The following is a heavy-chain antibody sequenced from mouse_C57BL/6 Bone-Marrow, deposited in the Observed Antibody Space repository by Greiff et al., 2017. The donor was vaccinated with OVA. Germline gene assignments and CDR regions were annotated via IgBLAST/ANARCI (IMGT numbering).Heavy chain of an antibody. CDR2: IDPENGDT. CDR3: TTLYGGYFDY. D-gene: IGHD1-1*01. Sequence: VQLQQSGAELVRPGASVKLSCTASGFNIKDDYMHWVKQRPEQGLEWIGWIDPENGDTEYASKFQGKATITADTSSNTAYLQLSSLTSEDTAVYYCTTLYGGYFDYWGQGTTLTVSS. J-gene: IGHJ2*01. CDR1: GFNIKDDY. V-gene: IGHV14-4*01.